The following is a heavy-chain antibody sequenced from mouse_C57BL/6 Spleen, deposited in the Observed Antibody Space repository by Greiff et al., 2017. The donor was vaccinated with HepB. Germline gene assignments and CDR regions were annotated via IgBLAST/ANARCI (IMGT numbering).Heavy chain of an antibody. J-gene: IGHJ3*01. CDR1: GYTFTSYW. Sequence: VQLVESGAELVKPGASVKMSCKASGYTFTSYWITWVKQRPGQGLEWIGDIYPGSGSTNYNEKFKSKATLTVDTSSSTAYMQLSSLTSEDSAVYYCARNYDVAYWGQGTLVTVSA. V-gene: IGHV1-55*01. D-gene: IGHD2-4*01. CDR3: ARNYDVAY. CDR2: IYPGSGST.